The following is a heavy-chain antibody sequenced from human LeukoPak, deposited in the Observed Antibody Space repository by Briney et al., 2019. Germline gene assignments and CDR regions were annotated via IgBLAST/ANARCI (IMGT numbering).Heavy chain of an antibody. J-gene: IGHJ4*02. V-gene: IGHV3-7*01. CDR1: GFTFSSYW. Sequence: GGSLRLSCAASGFTFSSYWMSWVRQAPEKGLEWVANIKQDGSEKYYVDSVKGRFTISRDNAKNSLYLQMNSLRAEDTAVYYCAREFYDILTGYYGLDYWGQGTLVTVSS. CDR2: IKQDGSEK. CDR3: AREFYDILTGYYGLDY. D-gene: IGHD3-9*01.